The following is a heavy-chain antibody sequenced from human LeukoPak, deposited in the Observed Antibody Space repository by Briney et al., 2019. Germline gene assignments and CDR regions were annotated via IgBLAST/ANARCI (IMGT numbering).Heavy chain of an antibody. CDR3: ARDILKLTAVLEVGIAAAGFDP. CDR2: INPSGGST. J-gene: IGHJ5*02. CDR1: GYTFTSYY. V-gene: IGHV1-46*01. Sequence: ASVKVSCKASGYTFTSYYMRWVRQAPGQGLEWMGIINPSGGSTSYAQKFQGRVTMTRDTSTSTVYMELSSLRSEDTAVYYCARDILKLTAVLEVGIAAAGFDPWGQGTLVTVSS. D-gene: IGHD6-13*01.